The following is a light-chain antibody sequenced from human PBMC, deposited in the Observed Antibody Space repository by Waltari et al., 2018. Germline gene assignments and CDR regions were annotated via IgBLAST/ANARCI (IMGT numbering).Light chain of an antibody. CDR2: QDS. CDR1: KLGDKY. J-gene: IGLJ1*01. V-gene: IGLV3-1*01. CDR3: QAWDSSTAV. Sequence: SYELTQPPSVSVSPGQTASITCSGDKLGDKYACWYQQKPGQSPGLVIYQDSKRTSGIPGRFSGSNSGNTATLTVSGTQAMDEADYYCQAWDSSTAVFGTGTKVTVL.